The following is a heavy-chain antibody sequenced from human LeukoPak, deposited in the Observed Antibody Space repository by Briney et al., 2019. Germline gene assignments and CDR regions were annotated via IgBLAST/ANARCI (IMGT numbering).Heavy chain of an antibody. CDR1: GFTFSNAW. D-gene: IGHD3-3*01. J-gene: IGHJ4*02. V-gene: IGHV3-66*01. Sequence: GGSLRLSCAASGFTFSNAWMSWVRQAPGKGLEWVSVIYSGGSTYYADSVKGRLTISRDNAKNSLYLQMNSLRAEDTAVYYCARDFDYDFWSGYSVTPSMGYFDYWGQGTLVTVSS. CDR2: IYSGGST. CDR3: ARDFDYDFWSGYSVTPSMGYFDY.